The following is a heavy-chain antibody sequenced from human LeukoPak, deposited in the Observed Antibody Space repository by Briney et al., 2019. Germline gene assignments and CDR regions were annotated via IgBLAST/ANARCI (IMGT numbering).Heavy chain of an antibody. D-gene: IGHD1-26*01. CDR2: IHYSGST. V-gene: IGHV4-59*08. CDR3: ARHSVGMRKAVDY. J-gene: IGHJ4*02. Sequence: PSETLSPTCAVSGVSITGYYWSWIRQPPGKGLEYIGYIHYSGSTNYNPSLKSRVTISVDTSKNQFSLKLNSVTAADTAVYYCARHSVGMRKAVDYWGQGTLVAVSS. CDR1: GVSITGYY.